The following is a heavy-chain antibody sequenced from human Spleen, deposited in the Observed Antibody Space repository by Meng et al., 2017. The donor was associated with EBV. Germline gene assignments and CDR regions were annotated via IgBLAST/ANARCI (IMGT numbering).Heavy chain of an antibody. V-gene: IGHV3-53*01. CDR3: AREEDKFDY. CDR1: GLSVGCNY. CDR2: SYSVGST. Sequence: VQVVEPGSGLHPLGGSRSFSCSALGLSVGCNYRTCVRQDPAKGLEWVLVSYSVGSTYYADSVKGRFTISRDNSKNTLYLQMNSLRAEDTAVYYCAREEDKFDYWGQGTLVTVSS. J-gene: IGHJ4*02. D-gene: IGHD2-15*01.